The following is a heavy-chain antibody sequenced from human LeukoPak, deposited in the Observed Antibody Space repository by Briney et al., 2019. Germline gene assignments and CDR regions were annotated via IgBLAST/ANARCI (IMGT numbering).Heavy chain of an antibody. CDR3: ARHKDGYNSPLGY. Sequence: HGESLNISCKGSGYSFTSYWIGWVRQMPGKGLEWMGIIYPGDSDTRYSPSFQGQVTISADKSISTAYLQWSSLKASDTAMYYCARHKDGYNSPLGYWGRGTLVTVSS. V-gene: IGHV5-51*01. CDR1: GYSFTSYW. CDR2: IYPGDSDT. D-gene: IGHD5-24*01. J-gene: IGHJ4*02.